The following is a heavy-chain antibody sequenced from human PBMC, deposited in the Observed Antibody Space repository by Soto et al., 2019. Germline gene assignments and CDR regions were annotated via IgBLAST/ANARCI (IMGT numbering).Heavy chain of an antibody. CDR3: SRHEDGAFGVGWFFDL. J-gene: IGHJ2*01. Sequence: QMQLQESGPGLGKPSETLSLTCTVSGVPISSSSHYWGWIRQPPGKGLEWIGSIYYSGTTYYNPSLKSLVTISVDTSKNNCSLQLNSVTAADTAVYYCSRHEDGAFGVGWFFDLWGRCTLVSVSS. CDR1: GVPISSSSHY. V-gene: IGHV4-39*01. D-gene: IGHD3-10*01. CDR2: IYYSGTT.